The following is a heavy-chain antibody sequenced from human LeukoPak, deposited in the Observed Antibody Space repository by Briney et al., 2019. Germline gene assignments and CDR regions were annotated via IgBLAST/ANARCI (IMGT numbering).Heavy chain of an antibody. CDR1: GFTFSSYA. V-gene: IGHV3-30-3*01. D-gene: IGHD2-2*02. CDR3: ARERNPYTYFDH. CDR2: MSYDGSNK. Sequence: GGSLRLSCAASGFTFSSYAMHWVRQAPGKGLEWVAVMSYDGSNKYYADSVKGRFTISRDNSKNTLYLQMNSLRAEDTAVYYCARERNPYTYFDHLGQGTLVTVSS. J-gene: IGHJ4*02.